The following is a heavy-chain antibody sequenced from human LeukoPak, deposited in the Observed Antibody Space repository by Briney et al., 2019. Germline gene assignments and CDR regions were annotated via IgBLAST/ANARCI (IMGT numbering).Heavy chain of an antibody. CDR2: INPNSGNA. CDR3: ARDDQLRLLGHTYNWFDP. D-gene: IGHD4-17*01. V-gene: IGHV1-8*01. CDR1: GYTFTNFD. Sequence: ASVKVSCKASGYTFTNFDINWVRQATGQGLDWMGWINPNSGNAGNAQKFQGRVTMTRNTSISTAYLELSSLRSDDTAVYYCARDDQLRLLGHTYNWFDPWGQGTLVTVSS. J-gene: IGHJ5*02.